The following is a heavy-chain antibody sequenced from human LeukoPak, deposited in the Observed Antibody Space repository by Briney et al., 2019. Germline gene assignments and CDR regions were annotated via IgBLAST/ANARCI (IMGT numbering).Heavy chain of an antibody. CDR2: IYYSGST. D-gene: IGHD2-2*01. CDR3: ARVVPAAPGSDYYYYYMDV. J-gene: IGHJ6*03. CDR1: GGSISSSSYY. V-gene: IGHV4-61*01. Sequence: SSETLSLTCTVSGGSISSSSYYWSWIRQPPGKGLEWIGYIYYSGSTNYNPSLKSRVTISVDTSKNQFSLKLSSVTAADTAVYYCARVVPAAPGSDYYYYYMDVWGKGTTVTISS.